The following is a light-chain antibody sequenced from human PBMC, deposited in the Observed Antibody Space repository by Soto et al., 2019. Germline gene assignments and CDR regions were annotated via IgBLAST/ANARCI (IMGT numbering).Light chain of an antibody. V-gene: IGKV1-9*01. CDR2: AAS. J-gene: IGKJ5*01. CDR1: QGISSY. Sequence: IHLTQSPSSLSSSLGYRVTITFRASQGISSYLAWYQQKPGKAPKLLIYAASTLQSGVPSRFSGSGSGTEFTLTNSSLQPDDFATYYCQQYENLPTFGQGTRLEIK. CDR3: QQYENLPT.